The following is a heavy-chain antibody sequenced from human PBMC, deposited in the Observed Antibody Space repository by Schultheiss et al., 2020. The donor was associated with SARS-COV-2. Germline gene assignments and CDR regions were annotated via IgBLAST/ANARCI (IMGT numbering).Heavy chain of an antibody. CDR3: ARSPCSSTSCYRYYFYYAMDV. J-gene: IGHJ6*02. V-gene: IGHV1-18*01. CDR2: INVYNANT. D-gene: IGHD2-2*01. Sequence: ASVKVSCKASGYTFTNYGITWVRQAPGQGLEWMGWINVYNANTNYAQKLQGRVTMTTDTSTSTAYMELSSLRSEDTAVYFCARSPCSSTSCYRYYFYYAMDVWGQGTTVTVSS. CDR1: GYTFTNYG.